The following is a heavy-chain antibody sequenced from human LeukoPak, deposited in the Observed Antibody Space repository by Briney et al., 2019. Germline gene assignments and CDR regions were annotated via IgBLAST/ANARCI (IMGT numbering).Heavy chain of an antibody. V-gene: IGHV3-48*03. J-gene: IGHJ6*02. CDR2: ISSSGSTI. CDR1: GFTFSSYE. D-gene: IGHD3-9*01. Sequence: GGSLRLSCAASGFTFSSYEMNWVRQAPGKGLECVSYISSSGSTIYYADSVKGRFTISRDNAKNSLYLQMNSLRAEDTAVYYCARFKVYYDILTGYYTNYGMDVWGQGTTVTVSS. CDR3: ARFKVYYDILTGYYTNYGMDV.